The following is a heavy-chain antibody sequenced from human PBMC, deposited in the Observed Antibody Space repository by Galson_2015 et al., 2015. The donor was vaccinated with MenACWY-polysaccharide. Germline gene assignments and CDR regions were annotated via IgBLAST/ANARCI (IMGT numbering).Heavy chain of an antibody. D-gene: IGHD6-13*01. V-gene: IGHV3-74*01. CDR3: ARVPGSWYSDC. CDR1: GFTFSSYW. Sequence: SLRLSCAASGFTFSSYWMHWVRQAPGKGLVWVSRINGDGSTTNYADSVKGRFTISRDNAKNTLYLQMNSLRAEDTAVYYCARVPGSWYSDCWGQGTLVTVSS. J-gene: IGHJ4*02. CDR2: INGDGSTT.